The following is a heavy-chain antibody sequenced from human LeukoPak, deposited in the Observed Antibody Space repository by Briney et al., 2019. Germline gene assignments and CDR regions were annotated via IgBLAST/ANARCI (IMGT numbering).Heavy chain of an antibody. CDR3: AIDNEDDYYDSSGYSLGYFHH. D-gene: IGHD3-22*01. Sequence: GGSLRLSCAASGFTFDDYAMHWVRQAPGKGLEWGSGISWNSGSIGYADSVKGRVTISRDNAKNSLYLRMNRLRAEDTAFYYCAIDNEDDYYDSSGYSLGYFHHWGQPTLVTVSS. CDR1: GFTFDDYA. CDR2: ISWNSGSI. V-gene: IGHV3-9*01. J-gene: IGHJ4*02.